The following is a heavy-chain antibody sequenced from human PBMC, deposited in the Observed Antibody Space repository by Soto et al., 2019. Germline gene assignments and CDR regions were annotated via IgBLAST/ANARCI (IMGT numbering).Heavy chain of an antibody. CDR2: INSDGSST. D-gene: IGHD2-21*01. V-gene: IGHV3-74*01. J-gene: IGHJ3*02. CDR1: GFTFSSYW. CDR3: AHLLWDGGAFDI. Sequence: EVQLVESGGGLVQPGGSLRLSCAASGFTFSSYWMHWVRQAPGKGLVWVSRINSDGSSTSYAASVKGRFTISRDNAKNTGYLQMNSLRAEDTAVYYCAHLLWDGGAFDISGQETMVTVSS.